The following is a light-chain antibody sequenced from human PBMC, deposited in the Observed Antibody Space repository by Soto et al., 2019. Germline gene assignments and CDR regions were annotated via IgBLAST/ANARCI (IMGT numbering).Light chain of an antibody. Sequence: DIQMTQSPSTLSGSVGVRVTITCRASQTISSWLAWYRQKPGKAPKLLIYKASTLKSGVPSRFSGSGSGTEFTLTISSLQPDDFATYYCQHYNSYSEAFGQGTKVDIK. J-gene: IGKJ1*01. CDR2: KAS. CDR1: QTISSW. CDR3: QHYNSYSEA. V-gene: IGKV1-5*03.